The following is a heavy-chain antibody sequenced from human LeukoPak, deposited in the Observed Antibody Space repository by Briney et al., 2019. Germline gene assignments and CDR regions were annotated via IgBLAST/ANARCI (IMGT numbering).Heavy chain of an antibody. V-gene: IGHV3-49*03. CDR2: IRSKAHGGTT. CDR1: GFTFGDYV. J-gene: IGHJ4*02. CDR3: TSPGTEWLVRFDC. D-gene: IGHD6-19*01. Sequence: GGSLRLSCTTSGFTFGDYVMSWFRQAPGKGLEWVGLIRSKAHGGTTEYAASVKGRFTISRDDSKSIAYLQMNSLRTEDTGIYYRTSPGTEWLVRFDCWGQGTLVAVSS.